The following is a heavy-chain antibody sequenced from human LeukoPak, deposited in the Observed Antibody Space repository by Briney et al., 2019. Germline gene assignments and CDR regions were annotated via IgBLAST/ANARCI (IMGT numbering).Heavy chain of an antibody. CDR2: ISGSGGST. CDR3: AKGVYGDYGPGY. Sequence: PGGSLRLSCAASGFTFSYYYMSGVRQAPGKGLEWVSAISGSGGSTYYADSVKGRFTISRDNSKNTLYLQMNSLRAEDTAVYYCAKGVYGDYGPGYWGQGTLVTVSS. CDR1: GFTFSYYY. J-gene: IGHJ4*02. V-gene: IGHV3-23*01. D-gene: IGHD4-17*01.